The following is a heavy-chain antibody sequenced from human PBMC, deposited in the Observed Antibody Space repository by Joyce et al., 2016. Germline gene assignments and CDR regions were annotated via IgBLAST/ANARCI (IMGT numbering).Heavy chain of an antibody. CDR1: GYTFTSYG. D-gene: IGHD3-22*01. V-gene: IGHV1-18*01. CDR3: ARGPHITMIVVVIDTFDI. J-gene: IGHJ3*02. CDR2: ISSYNGNT. Sequence: QVQLVQSGAEVKKPGASVKVSCKASGYTFTSYGITWVRQAPGQGLEWMGWISSYNGNTNYAQKIQGRVTMTTEPSTSTVNRERRSLTPDGTAVYDYARGPHITMIVVVIDTFDIWGQGTMVTVSS.